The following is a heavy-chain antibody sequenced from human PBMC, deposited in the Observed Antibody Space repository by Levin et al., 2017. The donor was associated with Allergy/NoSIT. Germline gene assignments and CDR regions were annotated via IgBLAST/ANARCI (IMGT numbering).Heavy chain of an antibody. D-gene: IGHD5-18*01. J-gene: IGHJ4*02. Sequence: GASVKVSCKASGYTFTSYYMHWVRQAPGQGLEWMGIINPSGGSTTYAQKFQGRVTMTRDTSTNTVYMELSSLRSEDTAVYYCVRGADTAVAAGGPNYWGQGTLVTVSS. CDR1: GYTFTSYY. CDR3: VRGADTAVAAGGPNY. V-gene: IGHV1-46*01. CDR2: INPSGGST.